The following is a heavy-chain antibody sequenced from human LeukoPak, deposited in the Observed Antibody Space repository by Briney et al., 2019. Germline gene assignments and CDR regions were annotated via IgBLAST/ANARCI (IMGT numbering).Heavy chain of an antibody. CDR3: ARDWRGDSGCLHHYSGMDV. Sequence: SQTLSLTCAISGDSVSSNSAAWYWIRQSPSRGLEWLGRTYYRSKWYNEYALSVKSRITINPDTSKNQFSLQLNSVTPEDTAVYYCARDWRGDSGCLHHYSGMDVWGQGTTVTVSS. CDR1: GDSVSSNSAA. J-gene: IGHJ6*02. V-gene: IGHV6-1*01. CDR2: TYYRSKWYN. D-gene: IGHD1-26*01.